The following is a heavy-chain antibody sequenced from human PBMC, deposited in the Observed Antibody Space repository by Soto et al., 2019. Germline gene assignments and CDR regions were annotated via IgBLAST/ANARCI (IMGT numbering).Heavy chain of an antibody. J-gene: IGHJ5*02. CDR2: IYSSGST. CDR3: ARDRYGGKAWVMTAMTFDP. D-gene: IGHD2-15*01. CDR1: GDSISSGDYY. Sequence: SETLSLTCTVSGDSISSGDYYWNWIRQSPGKGLEWIGYIYSSGSTHYNPSLQNRVTISIDTSKNQVSLKVNSVTAADTAVYYCARDRYGGKAWVMTAMTFDPWGQGTLVTSPQ. V-gene: IGHV4-61*08.